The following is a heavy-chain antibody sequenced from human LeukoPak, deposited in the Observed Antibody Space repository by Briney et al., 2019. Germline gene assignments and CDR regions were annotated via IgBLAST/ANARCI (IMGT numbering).Heavy chain of an antibody. V-gene: IGHV1-69*04. CDR1: GGTFSSYA. Sequence: GSSVKVSCKASGGTFSSYAISWVRQAPGQGLEWMGRLIPILGIANYAQKFQGRVTITADKSTSTAYMELSSLRSEDTAVYYCASVLSGIAVAGSFDPWGQGTLVTVSS. D-gene: IGHD6-19*01. CDR3: ASVLSGIAVAGSFDP. J-gene: IGHJ5*02. CDR2: LIPILGIA.